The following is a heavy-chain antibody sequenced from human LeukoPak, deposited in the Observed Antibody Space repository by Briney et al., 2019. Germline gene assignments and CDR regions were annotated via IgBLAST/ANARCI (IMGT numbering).Heavy chain of an antibody. CDR3: ARKVVGGPVGAFDI. D-gene: IGHD2-15*01. CDR2: ITSRSSYT. V-gene: IGHV3-11*03. Sequence: VGSLRLSCAASGFTFSDYYMNWIRQAPGKGLEWVSSITSRSSYTDNADSVKGRFTISRDNAKNSLHLQMNSLGAEDTAVYYCARKVVGGPVGAFDIWGQGTMVSVSS. CDR1: GFTFSDYY. J-gene: IGHJ3*02.